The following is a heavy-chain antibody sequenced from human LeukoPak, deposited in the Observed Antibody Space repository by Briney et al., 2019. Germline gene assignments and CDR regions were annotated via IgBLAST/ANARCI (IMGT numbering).Heavy chain of an antibody. CDR1: GFTVSSNY. V-gene: IGHV4-59*05. D-gene: IGHD6-6*01. CDR2: ISYLETT. J-gene: IGHJ4*02. CDR3: VGYSTSSFIFFDY. Sequence: GSLRLSCAASGFTVSSNYMSWVRQPPGKGLEWLGSISYLETTYDNPSLKSRVSISVDTSKNQFSLKLRSVTATDTAVYYCVGYSTSSFIFFDYWGQGTLVTVSS.